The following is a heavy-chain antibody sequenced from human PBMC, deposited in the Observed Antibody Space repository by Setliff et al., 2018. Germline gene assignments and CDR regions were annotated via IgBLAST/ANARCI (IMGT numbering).Heavy chain of an antibody. Sequence: GGSLRLSCAASGFSLNSFRMTWIRQPPGKGLEWVSSISSTGDDIYYADPVKGRFTISRDNAENSLYLEVNSLRVEDTAVYYCARDNTLFGVVITGSWFDPWGQGTLVTVPQ. CDR3: ARDNTLFGVVITGSWFDP. CDR1: GFSLNSFR. D-gene: IGHD3-3*01. CDR2: ISSTGDDI. J-gene: IGHJ5*02. V-gene: IGHV3-21*01.